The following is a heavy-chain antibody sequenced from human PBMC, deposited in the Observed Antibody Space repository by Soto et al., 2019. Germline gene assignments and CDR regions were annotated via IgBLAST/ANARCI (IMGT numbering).Heavy chain of an antibody. CDR3: ATYVWGSYRYTRGWYFDL. CDR2: IYYSGST. J-gene: IGHJ2*01. CDR1: GGSISSSSYY. D-gene: IGHD3-16*02. Sequence: QLQLQESGPGLVKPSETLSLTCTVSGGSISSSSYYWGWIRQPPGKGLEWIGSIYYSGSTYYNPSLKSRVTISVDTSKNQFSLKLSSVTAADTAVYYCATYVWGSYRYTRGWYFDLWGRGTLVTVSS. V-gene: IGHV4-39*01.